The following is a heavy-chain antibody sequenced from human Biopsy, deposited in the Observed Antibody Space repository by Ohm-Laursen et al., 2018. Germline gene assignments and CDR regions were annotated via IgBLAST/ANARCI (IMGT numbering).Heavy chain of an antibody. Sequence: ASVKVSCNASGYTFTEYFLHWVRQAPGQGPEWIGWISPTSGGPNYAQKFQGRFTMIRKTSATTANMELSSLRSDDAAVYYCGGDIMNPIGGIVAQSDVFDVWGQGTMVTVSS. V-gene: IGHV1-2*02. D-gene: IGHD3-16*02. CDR1: GYTFTEYF. CDR2: ISPTSGGP. J-gene: IGHJ3*01. CDR3: GGDIMNPIGGIVAQSDVFDV.